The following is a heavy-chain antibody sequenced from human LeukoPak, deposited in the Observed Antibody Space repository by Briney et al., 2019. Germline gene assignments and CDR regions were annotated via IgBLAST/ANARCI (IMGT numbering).Heavy chain of an antibody. CDR3: ARHVSIAVAGTLYYYGMDV. J-gene: IGHJ6*02. CDR1: GGSISSSSYY. CDR2: IYYSGST. V-gene: IGHV4-39*01. D-gene: IGHD6-19*01. Sequence: KPSETLSLTCTVSGGSISSSSYYWGWIRQPPGKGLEWIGSIYYSGSTYYNPSLKSRVTISVDTSKNQFSLKLSSVTAADTAVYYCARHVSIAVAGTLYYYGMDVWGQGTTVTVSS.